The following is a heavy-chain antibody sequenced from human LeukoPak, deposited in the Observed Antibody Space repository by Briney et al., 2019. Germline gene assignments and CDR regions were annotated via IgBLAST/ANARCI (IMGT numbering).Heavy chain of an antibody. CDR2: IYYSGST. CDR1: GGSISSYY. V-gene: IGHV4-59*08. Sequence: SETLSLTCTVSGGSISSYYWSWIRQPPGKGLEWIGYIYYSGSTNYNPSLKSRVTISEDTSKNQFSLKLSSVTAADTAVYYCARRSMVVAATLGRVGAFDIWGQGTMVTVSS. D-gene: IGHD2-15*01. J-gene: IGHJ3*02. CDR3: ARRSMVVAATLGRVGAFDI.